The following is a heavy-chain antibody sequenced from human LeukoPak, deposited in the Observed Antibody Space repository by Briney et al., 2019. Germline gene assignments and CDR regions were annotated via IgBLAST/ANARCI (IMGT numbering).Heavy chain of an antibody. Sequence: GRSLRLSCAASGFTFSSYGMHWVRQAPGKGLEWVEVISYDGSNKYYADSVKGRFTISRDNSKNTLYLQMNSLRAEDTAVYYCAKDLFAFGGVIVATDYWGQGTLVTVSS. D-gene: IGHD3-16*02. J-gene: IGHJ4*02. CDR3: AKDLFAFGGVIVATDY. CDR1: GFTFSSYG. V-gene: IGHV3-30*18. CDR2: ISYDGSNK.